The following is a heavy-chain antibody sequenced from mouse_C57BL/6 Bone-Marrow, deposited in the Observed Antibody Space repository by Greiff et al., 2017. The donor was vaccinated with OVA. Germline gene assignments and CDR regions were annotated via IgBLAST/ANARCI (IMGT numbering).Heavy chain of an antibody. CDR2: INPSTGGT. J-gene: IGHJ3*01. V-gene: IGHV1-42*01. Sequence: VQLKESGPELVQPGASVKISCQASGYSFTGYYMNWVKQSPEKSLEWIGEINPSTGGTTYNQKFKAKATLTVDKSSSTAYMQLKSLTSEDSAVYYCARSRRFAYWGQGTLVTVSA. CDR1: GYSFTGYY. CDR3: ARSRRFAY.